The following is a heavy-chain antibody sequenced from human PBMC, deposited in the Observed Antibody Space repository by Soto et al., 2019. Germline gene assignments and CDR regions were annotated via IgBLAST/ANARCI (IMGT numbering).Heavy chain of an antibody. CDR1: GFTFSNAW. J-gene: IGHJ6*02. V-gene: IGHV3-15*01. Sequence: EVQLVESGGGLVKPGGSLRLSFAASGFTFSNAWMSWVRQVPGKGLEWVGRIKSKTDGGTRDYAAPVKGRFTISREDSKKTLYLQMNSLKAEDTGVYYCTRGSYQGNYYYYGMDVWGQGTTVTVSS. CDR3: TRGSYQGNYYYYGMDV. CDR2: IKSKTDGGTR. D-gene: IGHD1-26*01.